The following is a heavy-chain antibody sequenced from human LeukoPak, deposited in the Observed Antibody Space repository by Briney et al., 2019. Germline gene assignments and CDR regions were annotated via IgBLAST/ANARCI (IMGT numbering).Heavy chain of an antibody. CDR1: GFTFSSYG. CDR2: ISYDGSNK. D-gene: IGHD2-2*01. Sequence: PGGSLKLSCAASGFTFSSYGIHWVRQAPGKGLEWVAVISYDGSNKYYADSVKGRFTISRDNSKNTLYLETNSLRAEDTAVYYCAKDRCSRTSCSSWYIDYWGQGTLVTVSS. J-gene: IGHJ4*02. V-gene: IGHV3-30*18. CDR3: AKDRCSRTSCSSWYIDY.